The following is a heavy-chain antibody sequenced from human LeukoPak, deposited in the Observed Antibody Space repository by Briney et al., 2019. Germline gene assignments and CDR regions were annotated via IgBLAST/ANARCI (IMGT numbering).Heavy chain of an antibody. CDR3: TKGYRYPDY. CDR2: ISNTDGST. CDR1: GFTFSNYA. D-gene: IGHD5-18*01. J-gene: IGHJ4*02. V-gene: IGHV3-23*01. Sequence: PGGSLRLSCAASGFTFSNYAMSWVRQAPGKGLEWVSSISNTDGSTYYADSVKGRFTISRDNSKNTLYLQMNSLRAEDTARYYCTKGYRYPDYWGQGTLVTVSS.